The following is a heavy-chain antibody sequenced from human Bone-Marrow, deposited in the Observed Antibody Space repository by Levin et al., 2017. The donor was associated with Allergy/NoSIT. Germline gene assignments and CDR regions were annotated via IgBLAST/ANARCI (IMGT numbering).Heavy chain of an antibody. V-gene: IGHV1-2*06. CDR2: INPNSGGT. CDR3: ARVVRPNWNQLVNYYYGMDV. D-gene: IGHD1-20*01. Sequence: PGGSLRLSCKASGYTFTGYYMHWVRQAPGQGLEWMGRINPNSGGTNYAQKFQGRVTMTRDTSISTAYMELSRLRSDDTAVYYCARVVRPNWNQLVNYYYGMDVWGQGTTVTVSS. J-gene: IGHJ6*02. CDR1: GYTFTGYY.